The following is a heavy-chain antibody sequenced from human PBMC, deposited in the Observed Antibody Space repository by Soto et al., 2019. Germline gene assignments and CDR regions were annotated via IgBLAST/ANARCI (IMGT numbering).Heavy chain of an antibody. J-gene: IGHJ4*02. D-gene: IGHD6-19*01. CDR3: ARGGELAGWMPFDS. V-gene: IGHV1-69*01. Sequence: QVHLVQSGAEVKKPGSSVKVSCRASGGTCNTYGFNWVRQAPGQGLEWMGGILPLFGTTTYAQNLQGRVTITADQSTTTAYMEMSGLTSEDSAVYFCARGGELAGWMPFDSWGQGTLVTVSS. CDR1: GGTCNTYG. CDR2: ILPLFGTT.